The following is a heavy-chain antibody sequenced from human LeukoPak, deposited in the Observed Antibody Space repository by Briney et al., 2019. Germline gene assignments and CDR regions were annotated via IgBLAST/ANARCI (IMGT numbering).Heavy chain of an antibody. CDR1: GGSISSYY. CDR3: AREEAAMVYYY. Sequence: SETLSLTCTVSGGSISSYYWSWIRQPPGKGLEWIGYIYHSGSTNYNPSLKSRVTISVDTSKNQFSLKLSSVTAADTAVYYCAREEAAMVYYYWGQGTLVTVSS. CDR2: IYHSGST. J-gene: IGHJ4*02. V-gene: IGHV4-59*01. D-gene: IGHD5-18*01.